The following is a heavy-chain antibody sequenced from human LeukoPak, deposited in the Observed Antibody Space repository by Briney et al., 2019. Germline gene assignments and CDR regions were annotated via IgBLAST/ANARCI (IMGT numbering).Heavy chain of an antibody. Sequence: SVKVSCKASGGTFSSYAISWVRQAPGQGLEWMGGIIPIFGTANYAQKFQGRVTITADKSTSTAYMELSSLRSEDTAVYYCARNRDGYNYFWFDPWGQGTPVTVSS. J-gene: IGHJ5*02. V-gene: IGHV1-69*06. CDR1: GGTFSSYA. CDR2: IIPIFGTA. D-gene: IGHD5-24*01. CDR3: ARNRDGYNYFWFDP.